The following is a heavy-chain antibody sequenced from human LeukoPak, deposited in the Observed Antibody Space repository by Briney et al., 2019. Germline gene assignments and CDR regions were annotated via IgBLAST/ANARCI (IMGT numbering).Heavy chain of an antibody. CDR1: GFTLSSYA. Sequence: GGSLRLSCAASGFTLSSYAMSWVRQAPGKGLGWVSVISNSGGNTYYADSVKGRFTISRDNSKNTLDLQMNSLRAEDTAVYYCAGNWNLDFWGQGTLVTVSS. CDR2: ISNSGGNT. J-gene: IGHJ4*02. D-gene: IGHD1-1*01. V-gene: IGHV3-23*01. CDR3: AGNWNLDF.